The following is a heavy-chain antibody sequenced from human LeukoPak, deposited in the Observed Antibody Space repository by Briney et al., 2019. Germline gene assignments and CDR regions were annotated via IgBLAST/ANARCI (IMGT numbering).Heavy chain of an antibody. Sequence: SETLSLTCTVSGGSISSYYWSWIRQPPGKGLEWIGYIYYSGSTNYNPSPKSRVTISVDTSKNQFSLKLSSVTAADTAVYYCARDHKSDYYDSSGYYVYALDIWGQGTMVTVSS. J-gene: IGHJ3*02. CDR3: ARDHKSDYYDSSGYYVYALDI. V-gene: IGHV4-59*01. CDR2: IYYSGST. CDR1: GGSISSYY. D-gene: IGHD3-22*01.